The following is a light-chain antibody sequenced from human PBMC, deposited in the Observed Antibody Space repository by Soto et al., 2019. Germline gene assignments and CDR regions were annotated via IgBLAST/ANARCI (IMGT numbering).Light chain of an antibody. V-gene: IGKV3-11*01. CDR2: DAS. CDR1: QSVSSY. J-gene: IGKJ1*01. CDR3: QRYGTSTT. Sequence: EIVLTQSPATLSLSPGERATLSCRASQSVSSYLAWYQQKPGQVPRLLIYDASNRAAGIPARFSGGGSGTDFTLTISSLESEDFAVYYCQRYGTSTTFGQGTKVEIK.